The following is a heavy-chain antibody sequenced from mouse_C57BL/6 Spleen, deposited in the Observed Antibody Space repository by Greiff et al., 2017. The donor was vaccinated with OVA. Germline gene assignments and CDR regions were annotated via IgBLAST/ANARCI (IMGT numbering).Heavy chain of an antibody. CDR3: ARGGYYDYDVDY. Sequence: DVMLVESGGGLVKPGGSLKLSCAASGFTFSSYAMSWVRQTPEKRLEWVATISDGGSYTYYPDNVKGRFTISRDNAKNNLYLQMSHLKSEDTAMYYCARGGYYDYDVDYWGQGTTLTVSS. D-gene: IGHD2-4*01. V-gene: IGHV5-4*03. J-gene: IGHJ2*01. CDR1: GFTFSSYA. CDR2: ISDGGSYT.